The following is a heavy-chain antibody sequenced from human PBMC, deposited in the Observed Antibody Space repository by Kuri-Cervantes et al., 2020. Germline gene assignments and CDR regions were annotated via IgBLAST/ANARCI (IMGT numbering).Heavy chain of an antibody. Sequence: LSLTCAASGFTFSSYGMHWVRQAPGKGLEWVAVIWYDGSNKYYADSVKGRFTISRDNSKNTLYLQMNSLRAEDTAVYYCAKSGGATDYWGQGTLVTVSS. V-gene: IGHV3-33*06. J-gene: IGHJ4*02. CDR3: AKSGGATDY. D-gene: IGHD1-26*01. CDR1: GFTFSSYG. CDR2: IWYDGSNK.